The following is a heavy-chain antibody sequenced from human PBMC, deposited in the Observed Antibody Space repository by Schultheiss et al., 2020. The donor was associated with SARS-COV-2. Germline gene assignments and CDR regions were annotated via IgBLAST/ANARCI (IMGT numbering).Heavy chain of an antibody. D-gene: IGHD2-8*01. CDR1: GFTFSSYA. Sequence: GGSLRLSCAASGFTFSSYAMSWVRQAPGKGLEWVSSISSSSSYIYYADSVKGRFTISRDNAKNSLYLQMSSLRVEDTAVYYCATAGYPGVPLAVNFDYWGQGTLVTVSS. J-gene: IGHJ4*02. CDR2: ISSSSSYI. CDR3: ATAGYPGVPLAVNFDY. V-gene: IGHV3-21*04.